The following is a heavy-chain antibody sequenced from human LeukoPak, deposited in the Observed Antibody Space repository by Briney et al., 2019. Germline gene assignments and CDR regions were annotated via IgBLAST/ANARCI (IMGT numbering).Heavy chain of an antibody. J-gene: IGHJ4*02. CDR1: GGSISSGSYY. CDR3: ARGEEGFGNWNYDY. D-gene: IGHD1-1*01. Sequence: SETLSLTCTVSGGSISSGSYYWSWIRQPAGKGLEWIGRIYTSGSTNYNPSLKSRVTISVDTSKNQFSLKLSSVTAADTAVYYCARGEEGFGNWNYDYWGQGTLVTVSS. V-gene: IGHV4-61*02. CDR2: IYTSGST.